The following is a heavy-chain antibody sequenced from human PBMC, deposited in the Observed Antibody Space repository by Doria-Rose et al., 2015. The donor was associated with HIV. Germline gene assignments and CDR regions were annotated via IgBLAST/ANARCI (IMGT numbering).Heavy chain of an antibody. V-gene: IGHV2-26*01. CDR3: VRTSYPLGFFNY. CDR1: GFSLSDARMG. J-gene: IGHJ4*02. CDR2: IFSNDEK. Sequence: QVTLKESSPELVKPTETLTLTCTVSGFSLSDARMGVSWTRQPPGKALEWLAHIFSNDEKFYSTSLKSRLTIFKDTSKSQVVLIMTNMDPVDTATYHCVRTSYPLGFFNYWGQGTLVTVSS. D-gene: IGHD3-16*02.